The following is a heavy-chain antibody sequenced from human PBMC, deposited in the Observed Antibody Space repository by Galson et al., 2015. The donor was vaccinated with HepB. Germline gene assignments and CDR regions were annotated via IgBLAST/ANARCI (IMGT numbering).Heavy chain of an antibody. CDR3: ARVSAGRSRARYCSSTSCYHYNYYMDV. D-gene: IGHD2-2*01. CDR2: IIPIFGTA. J-gene: IGHJ6*03. V-gene: IGHV1-69*13. Sequence: SVKVSCKASGGTFSNYAISWVRQAPRQGLEWMGGIIPIFGTANYAQKFQVRVTITADDSTSTAYMGLRSLRSEDTAVYYCARVSAGRSRARYCSSTSCYHYNYYMDVWGKGTTVTVSS. CDR1: GGTFSNYA.